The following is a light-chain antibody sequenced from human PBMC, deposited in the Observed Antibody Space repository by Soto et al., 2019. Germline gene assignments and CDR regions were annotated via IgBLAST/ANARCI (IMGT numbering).Light chain of an antibody. V-gene: IGKV3-20*01. CDR3: HQYGSSPFT. J-gene: IGKJ2*01. Sequence: EIVLTQSPGTLSLSPGERATLSCRATQSVGNNFLAWFQQKPGQPPRLLIYGASTRATGIPDRFSGRGSGTDFTLTISRLEPGDCAVYYCHQYGSSPFTFGQGTKLEIK. CDR2: GAS. CDR1: QSVGNNF.